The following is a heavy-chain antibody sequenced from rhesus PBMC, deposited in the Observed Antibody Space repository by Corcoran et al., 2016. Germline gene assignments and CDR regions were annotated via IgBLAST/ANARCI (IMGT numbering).Heavy chain of an antibody. D-gene: IGHD2-33*01. CDR2: ISYSGTT. V-gene: IGHV4-122*02. Sequence: QVQLQESGPGLVKPSETLSLTCAVSGGSISSSYYSWSCIRQPPGQGLEWIGYISYSGTTSYNPSLKSRVTISRDTSKNQFSLKLSSVTAADTAVYYCARDSTSTDYWGQGVLVTVSS. CDR1: GGSISSSYYS. CDR3: ARDSTSTDY. J-gene: IGHJ4*01.